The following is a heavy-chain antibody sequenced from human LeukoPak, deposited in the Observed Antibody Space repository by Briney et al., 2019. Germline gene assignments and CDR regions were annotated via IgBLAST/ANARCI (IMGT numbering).Heavy chain of an antibody. CDR2: ISGSGTRT. Sequence: PGLSLRLSCAASGFTFTNYAMSWVRQAPGKGLEWVSAISGSGTRTYYADSVKGRFTISRDNSKNTLYLQMNSLRAEDRAVYYCAKEQTSSGFFDYWGQGTLVTVSS. D-gene: IGHD2-2*01. J-gene: IGHJ4*02. CDR3: AKEQTSSGFFDY. V-gene: IGHV3-23*01. CDR1: GFTFTNYA.